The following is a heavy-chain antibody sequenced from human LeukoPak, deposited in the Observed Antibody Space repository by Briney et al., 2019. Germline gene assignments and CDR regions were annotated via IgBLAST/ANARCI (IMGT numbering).Heavy chain of an antibody. CDR1: GFTFSSYS. J-gene: IGHJ4*02. D-gene: IGHD4-17*01. V-gene: IGHV3-48*01. CDR3: ARESFYGDYFDY. CDR2: ISSGSTTI. Sequence: PGGSLRLSCAASGFTFSSYSMNWVRQAPGKGLEWVSYISSGSTTIYYADSVKGRFTISRDNAKNSLYLQMNSLRAEDTAVYYCARESFYGDYFDYWGQGTLVTVSS.